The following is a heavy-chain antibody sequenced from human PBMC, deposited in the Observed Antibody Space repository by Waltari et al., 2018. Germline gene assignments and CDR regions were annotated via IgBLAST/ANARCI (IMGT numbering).Heavy chain of an antibody. Sequence: EVQLLESGGDLIEPGGSLRLSCVASGFSFSTYEMSWVRQAPGKGLEGLSVWDKLDNRHYGRSVKGRFTISRDNSRNTLYLELNNLRVEDTAKYFCVKGGWLDDWGQGTLVTVSS. J-gene: IGHJ4*02. CDR1: GFSFSTYE. CDR2: WDKLDNR. D-gene: IGHD6-19*01. CDR3: VKGGWLDD. V-gene: IGHV3-23*03.